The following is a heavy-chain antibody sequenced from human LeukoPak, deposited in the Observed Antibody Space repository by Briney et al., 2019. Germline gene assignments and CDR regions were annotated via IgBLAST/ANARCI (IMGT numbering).Heavy chain of an antibody. J-gene: IGHJ5*02. CDR1: GYTFGDYY. V-gene: IGHV1-2*02. CDR3: ARPLGSLKEYWWFDP. D-gene: IGHD2/OR15-2a*01. Sequence: ASVKVSCTTSGYTFGDYYIHWLRQAPGQGLEWMGWINPKSGVTNFAQYFQGGVTMTRDTSSTTVYMELDRLRSDDTAVYYCARPLGSLKEYWWFDPWGQGTLVTVSS. CDR2: INPKSGVT.